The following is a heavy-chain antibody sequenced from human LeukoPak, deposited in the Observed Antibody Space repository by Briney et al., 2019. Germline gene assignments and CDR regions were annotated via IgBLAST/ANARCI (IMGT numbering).Heavy chain of an antibody. CDR1: GGSFSGYY. Sequence: PSETLSLTCAVYGGSFSGYYWSWIRQPPGKGLEWIGEINHSGSTNYNPSLKSRVTISVDTSKNQFSLKLSSVTAADTAVYYCARVLGEYSGYDWGIAVAGGGFDYWGQGTLVTVSS. CDR2: INHSGST. V-gene: IGHV4-34*01. CDR3: ARVLGEYSGYDWGIAVAGGGFDY. J-gene: IGHJ4*02. D-gene: IGHD5-12*01.